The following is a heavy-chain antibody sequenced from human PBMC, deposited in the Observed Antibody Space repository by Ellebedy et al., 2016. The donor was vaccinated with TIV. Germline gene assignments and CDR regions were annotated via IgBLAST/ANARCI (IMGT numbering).Heavy chain of an antibody. J-gene: IGHJ4*02. CDR3: ARVSEFGEPISL. D-gene: IGHD3-10*01. CDR1: GGSISSSSYY. Sequence: SETLSLXXTVSGGSISSSSYYWGWIRQPPGKGLEWIGSIYYSGSTYYNPSLKSRVTISVDASKNQFSLKLSSVTAADTAVYYCARVSEFGEPISLWGQGTLVTVSS. V-gene: IGHV4-39*07. CDR2: IYYSGST.